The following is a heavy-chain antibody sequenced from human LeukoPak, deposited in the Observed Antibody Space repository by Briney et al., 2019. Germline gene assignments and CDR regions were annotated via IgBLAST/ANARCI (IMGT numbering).Heavy chain of an antibody. CDR1: GGSTSSYY. CDR3: ARDSRGYLGAAAGPYYFDY. Sequence: SETLSLTCTVPGGSTSSYYWSWIRQPPGKGLEWIGRIYTSGSTNYNPSLKSRVTMSVDTSKNQFSLKLSSVTAADTAVYYCARDSRGYLGAAAGPYYFDYWGQGALVTVSS. D-gene: IGHD6-13*01. J-gene: IGHJ4*02. V-gene: IGHV4-4*07. CDR2: IYTSGST.